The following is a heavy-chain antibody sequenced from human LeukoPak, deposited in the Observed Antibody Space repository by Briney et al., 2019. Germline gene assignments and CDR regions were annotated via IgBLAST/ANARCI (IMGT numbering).Heavy chain of an antibody. V-gene: IGHV3-48*03. CDR2: ISSSGSTI. Sequence: PGGSLRLSCAASGFTSSSYKMNWVRQAPGKGLEWVSYISSSGSTIYYADSVKGRFTISRDNAKNSLYLQMNSLRAEDTAVYYCARDGAVRGVNYYYYGMDVWGQGTTVTVSS. D-gene: IGHD3-10*01. J-gene: IGHJ6*02. CDR1: GFTSSSYK. CDR3: ARDGAVRGVNYYYYGMDV.